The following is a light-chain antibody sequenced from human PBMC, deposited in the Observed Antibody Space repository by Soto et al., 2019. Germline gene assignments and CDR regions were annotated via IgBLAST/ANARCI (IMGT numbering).Light chain of an antibody. CDR1: QSISSW. CDR3: QQYHSYSLT. V-gene: IGKV1-5*03. Sequence: DIQITQSPSTLSASVGDRVTITCRASQSISSWLAWYQQKPGKAPKLLIYKASSLEGGVPSRFSGSGSGTDFTLTISSLQPDDFATYYCQQYHSYSLTFGGGTKLDIK. CDR2: KAS. J-gene: IGKJ4*01.